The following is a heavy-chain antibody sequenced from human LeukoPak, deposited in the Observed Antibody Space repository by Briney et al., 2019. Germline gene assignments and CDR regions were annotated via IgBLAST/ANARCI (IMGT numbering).Heavy chain of an antibody. D-gene: IGHD3-22*01. J-gene: IGHJ5*02. CDR2: ISGYNGNT. CDR1: GYIFTNFG. V-gene: IGHV1-18*01. Sequence: ASVKVSCKASGYIFTNFGISWVRQARGQGLEWMGWISGYNGNTKYVQKFQGRVTMTEDTSTDTAYMKLSSLRSEDTAVYYCATARSGYYYENWFDPWGQGTLVTVSS. CDR3: ATARSGYYYENWFDP.